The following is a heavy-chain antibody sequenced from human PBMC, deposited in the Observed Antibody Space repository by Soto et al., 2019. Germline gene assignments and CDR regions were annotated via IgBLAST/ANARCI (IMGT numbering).Heavy chain of an antibody. CDR1: GFTFSNAW. CDR2: IKSKTDGGTT. Sequence: EVQLVESGGGLVKPGGSLRLSCAASGFTFSNAWMNWVRQAPGKGLEWVGRIKSKTDGGTTDYAAPVKGRFTISRDDSKNTLYLQMNSLKTEDTAVYYCTFYYGSGSYYNIDYWGQGTLVTVSS. J-gene: IGHJ4*02. V-gene: IGHV3-15*07. D-gene: IGHD3-10*01. CDR3: TFYYGSGSYYNIDY.